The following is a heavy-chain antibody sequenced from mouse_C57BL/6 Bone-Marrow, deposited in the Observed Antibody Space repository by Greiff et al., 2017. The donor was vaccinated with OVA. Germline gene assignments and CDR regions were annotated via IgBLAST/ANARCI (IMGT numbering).Heavy chain of an antibody. D-gene: IGHD1-1*01. CDR1: GYSITSDY. V-gene: IGHV3-8*01. J-gene: IGHJ1*03. CDR2: VSYSGST. Sequence: DVQLVESGPGLAKPSQTLSLTCSVTGYSITSDYWNWIRKFPGNKLEYMGYVSYSGSTYYNPSLKSRISITRDTSKNQYYLQLNSVTTEDTATYYCARWGDYYGSSWYFDVWGTGTTVTVSS. CDR3: ARWGDYYGSSWYFDV.